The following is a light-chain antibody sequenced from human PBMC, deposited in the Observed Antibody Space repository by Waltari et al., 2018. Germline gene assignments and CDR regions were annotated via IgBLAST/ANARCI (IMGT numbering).Light chain of an antibody. CDR2: DAS. J-gene: IGLJ3*02. Sequence: QSALTQPPSVSGSPGQSITISCTGTSRDVGFYHYVSWYQQYPGKVPQLLIYDASDLPSGVSSRFSGSKSGNTASLTISGLQADDEADYYCNSYTGSSSWVFGGGTKLTVL. CDR1: SRDVGFYHY. CDR3: NSYTGSSSWV. V-gene: IGLV2-14*01.